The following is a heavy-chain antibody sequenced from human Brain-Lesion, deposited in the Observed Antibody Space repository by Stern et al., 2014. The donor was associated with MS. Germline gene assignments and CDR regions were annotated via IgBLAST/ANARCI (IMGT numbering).Heavy chain of an antibody. CDR1: GYIFTGYY. CDR2: INPITGAP. Sequence: QVQLVQSGAEVKKPGASLKVSCKTSGYIFTGYYIHWVRQAPGKGLEWIAWINPITGAPNYAQQFQGRVTMSRDTAISTAYVELSSLTSDDTAVYYCARDQRGITIFGVVTDYYYLGMDVWGQGTTVTVSS. CDR3: ARDQRGITIFGVVTDYYYLGMDV. V-gene: IGHV1-2*02. J-gene: IGHJ6*02. D-gene: IGHD3-3*01.